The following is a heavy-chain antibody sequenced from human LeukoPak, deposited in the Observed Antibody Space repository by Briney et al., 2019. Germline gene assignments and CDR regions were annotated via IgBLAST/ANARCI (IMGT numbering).Heavy chain of an antibody. CDR3: ARDSAVVVPAATSWFDP. D-gene: IGHD2-2*01. CDR1: GYTFTSYG. J-gene: IGHJ5*02. CDR2: ISAYNGNT. Sequence: ASVKVSCKASGYTFTSYGISWVRRAPGQGLEWMGWISAYNGNTNYAQKLQGRVTMTTDTSASTAYMELSSLRSEDTAVYYCARDSAVVVPAATSWFDPWGQGTLVTVSS. V-gene: IGHV1-18*01.